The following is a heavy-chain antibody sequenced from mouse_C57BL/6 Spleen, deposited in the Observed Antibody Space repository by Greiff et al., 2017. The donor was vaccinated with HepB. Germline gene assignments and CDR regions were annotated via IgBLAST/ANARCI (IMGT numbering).Heavy chain of an antibody. D-gene: IGHD3-1*01. CDR2: ISYSGST. CDR3: ARFSRGYYYAMDY. J-gene: IGHJ4*01. Sequence: EVQRVESGPGLAKPSQTLSLTCSVTGYSITSDYWNWIRKFPGNKLEYMGYISYSGSTYYNPSLKSRISITRDTSKNQYYLQLNSVTTEDTAKYYCARFSRGYYYAMDYWGQGTSVTVSS. V-gene: IGHV3-8*01. CDR1: GYSITSDY.